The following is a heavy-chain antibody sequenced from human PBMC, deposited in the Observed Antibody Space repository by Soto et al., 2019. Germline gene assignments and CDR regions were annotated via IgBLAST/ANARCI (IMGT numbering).Heavy chain of an antibody. Sequence: QAQLVESGGGLVNPGGSLRLSCAASGFTFSDYFTSWIRQAPGEGLEWVSYISGDGSTTYYADSVRGRFTISRDNAKNSLYLQMNSLRAEDTAVYYCSSDRGADYLALWGQGTLVTVSS. CDR3: SSDRGADYLAL. J-gene: IGHJ4*02. CDR2: ISGDGSTT. D-gene: IGHD3-10*01. CDR1: GFTFSDYF. V-gene: IGHV3-11*01.